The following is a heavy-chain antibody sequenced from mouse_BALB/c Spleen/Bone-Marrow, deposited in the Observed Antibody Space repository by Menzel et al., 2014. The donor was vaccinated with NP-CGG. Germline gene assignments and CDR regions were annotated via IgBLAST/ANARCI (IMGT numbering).Heavy chain of an antibody. D-gene: IGHD2-2*01. CDR1: GYTFTSYY. J-gene: IGHJ3*01. CDR3: TTSRGYTWFAY. Sequence: VQLQQSGAELVKPGASVKLSCKASGYTFTSYYMYWVKQRPGQGLEWIGEINPSNGGADFNEKFKIKATLTVDKSSSTAYMQLSSLTSEDSAVYYCTTSRGYTWFAYWGQGTLVTVSA. CDR2: INPSNGGA. V-gene: IGHV1S81*02.